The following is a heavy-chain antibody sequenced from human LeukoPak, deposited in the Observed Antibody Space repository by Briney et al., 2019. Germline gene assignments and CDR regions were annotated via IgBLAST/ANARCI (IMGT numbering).Heavy chain of an antibody. J-gene: IGHJ3*02. D-gene: IGHD3-3*01. Sequence: GGSLRLSCAASGFTFSRHAMHWVRQAPGKGLEWVAVISYDGSNKYYADSVKGRSTISSDNSKTPLHLELNSMGAEDQAVYYSAGYMWVLYRSCAFDIWGEETMVTVSS. CDR2: ISYDGSNK. CDR1: GFTFSRHA. CDR3: AGYMWVLYRSCAFDI. V-gene: IGHV3-30*04.